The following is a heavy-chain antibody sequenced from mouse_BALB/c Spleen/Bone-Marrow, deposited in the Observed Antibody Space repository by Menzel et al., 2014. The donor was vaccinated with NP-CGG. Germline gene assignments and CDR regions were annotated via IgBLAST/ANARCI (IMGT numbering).Heavy chain of an antibody. CDR1: GFDFSRYW. V-gene: IGHV4-1*02. Sequence: DVQLQESGGGLVQPGGSLELSCAASGFDFSRYWMSWVRQAPGKGLEWIGEINPDSSTINYTPSLKDKFIISRDNAKNTLYLQMSKVRSEDTALYYRASLHYYGFFAYWGQGTLVTVSA. CDR3: ASLHYYGFFAY. J-gene: IGHJ3*01. D-gene: IGHD1-2*01. CDR2: INPDSSTI.